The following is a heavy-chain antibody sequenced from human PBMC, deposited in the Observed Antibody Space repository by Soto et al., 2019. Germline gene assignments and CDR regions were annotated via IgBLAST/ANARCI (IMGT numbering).Heavy chain of an antibody. V-gene: IGHV4-39*01. J-gene: IGHJ5*01. CDR1: GASVSSDTHY. CDR2: VYYSGRT. D-gene: IGHD1-1*01. CDR3: ERQQLEFWNWFDS. Sequence: SETLSLTCTVSGASVSSDTHYWAWVRQPLGKGLEWIGCVYYSGRTYYNPSLKSRVSISIDTSKNQFSVKLTSMTAADTAIYFCERQQLEFWNWFDSWGQGTLVTVSS.